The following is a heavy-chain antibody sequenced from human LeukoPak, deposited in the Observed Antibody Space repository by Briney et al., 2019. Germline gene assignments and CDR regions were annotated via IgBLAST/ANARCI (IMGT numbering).Heavy chain of an antibody. CDR1: GYTFTSYY. CDR2: INPSGGST. J-gene: IGHJ4*02. D-gene: IGHD3-10*01. Sequence: GASVKVSCTASGYTFTSYYMHWVRQAPGQGLEWMGIINPSGGSTSYAQKFQGRVTMTRDMSTSTVYMELSSLRSEDTAVYYCARHYYGSGSYYPFDYWGQGTLVTVAS. V-gene: IGHV1-46*01. CDR3: ARHYYGSGSYYPFDY.